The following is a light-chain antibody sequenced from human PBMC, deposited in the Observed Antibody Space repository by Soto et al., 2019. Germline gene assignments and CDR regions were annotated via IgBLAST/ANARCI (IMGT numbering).Light chain of an antibody. Sequence: DIQMTQSPSSVSASVGERATITCRASQGIGRWLAWYQQKPGKAPNLLIYAASSLQTGVPSRFSGSGSGTDFTLTISTLQPEEFAIYYCQQTHEFPRTFGQGTKMDMK. CDR1: QGIGRW. CDR2: AAS. CDR3: QQTHEFPRT. V-gene: IGKV1-12*01. J-gene: IGKJ1*01.